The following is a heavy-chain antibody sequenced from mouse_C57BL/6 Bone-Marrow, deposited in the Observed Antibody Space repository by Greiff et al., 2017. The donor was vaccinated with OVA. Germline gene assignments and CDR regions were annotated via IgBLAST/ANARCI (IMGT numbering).Heavy chain of an antibody. CDR1: GYSITSGYD. CDR3: ARGPLYYAMDY. V-gene: IGHV3-1*01. Sequence: ESGPGMVKPSQSLSLTCTVTGYSITSGYDWHWIRHFPGNKLEWMGYISYSGSTNYNPSLKSRISITHDTSTNHLFLKLNSVTTEDTATYYCARGPLYYAMDYWGQGTSVTVSS. CDR2: ISYSGST. J-gene: IGHJ4*01.